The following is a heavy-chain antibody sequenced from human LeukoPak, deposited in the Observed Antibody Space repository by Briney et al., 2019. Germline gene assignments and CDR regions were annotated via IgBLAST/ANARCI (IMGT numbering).Heavy chain of an antibody. D-gene: IGHD1-1*01. Sequence: TGGSLRLSCAASGFTFSSYGMHWVRQAPGKGLEWVAVISYDGSNKYYADSVKGRFTISRDNSKNTLYLQMNSLRAEDTAVYYCARDLGIAGNWNPSCYYGMDVWGQGTTVTVSS. CDR3: ARDLGIAGNWNPSCYYGMDV. J-gene: IGHJ6*02. V-gene: IGHV3-30*03. CDR2: ISYDGSNK. CDR1: GFTFSSYG.